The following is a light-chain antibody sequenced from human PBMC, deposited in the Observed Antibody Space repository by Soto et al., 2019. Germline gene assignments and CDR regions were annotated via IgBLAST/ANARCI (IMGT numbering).Light chain of an antibody. CDR2: GAA. Sequence: AIQMTQSPPSLSASVGDRVTISCRASQGIRNDVGWYQVKPGKAPKLLIYGAAILQIGVPSRFSGSGSGTHFALTINILQPEDSATYFCLQDHTYPWTFGQGTKVDIK. CDR1: QGIRND. V-gene: IGKV1-6*02. J-gene: IGKJ1*01. CDR3: LQDHTYPWT.